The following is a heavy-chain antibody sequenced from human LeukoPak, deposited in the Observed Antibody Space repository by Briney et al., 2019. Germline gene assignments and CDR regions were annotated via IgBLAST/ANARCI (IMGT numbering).Heavy chain of an antibody. Sequence: PGGSLRLSCAASGFNFSRYDMHWVRQAPGKGLEWVAFIRYDGSNKYYADSVKGRFNISRDNFKNTSYLQMNSLRVEDTAVYYCAKGGTSWGQGTLVTVSS. D-gene: IGHD5-12*01. CDR3: AKGGTS. CDR1: GFNFSRYD. J-gene: IGHJ5*02. V-gene: IGHV3-30*02. CDR2: IRYDGSNK.